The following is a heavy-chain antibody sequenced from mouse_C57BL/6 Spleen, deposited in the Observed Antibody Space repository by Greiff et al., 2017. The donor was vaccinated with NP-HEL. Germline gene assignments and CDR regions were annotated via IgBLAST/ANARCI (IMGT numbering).Heavy chain of an antibody. Sequence: VQLQQSGPELVKPGDSVKISCKASGYSFTGYFMNWVMQSPGKSLEWIGRINPYNGDTFYNKKFKGKATWTVDKSSSTAYMQLRSLTSEDAADYYCAGSTCLAMDYWGQGTSVTVSS. J-gene: IGHJ4*01. CDR3: AGSTCLAMDY. CDR1: GYSFTGYF. D-gene: IGHD2-14*01. CDR2: INPYNGDT. V-gene: IGHV1-20*01.